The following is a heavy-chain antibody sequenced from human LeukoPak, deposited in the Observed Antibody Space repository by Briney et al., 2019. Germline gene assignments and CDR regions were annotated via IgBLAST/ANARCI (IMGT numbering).Heavy chain of an antibody. CDR3: ARGESHNYGSGSYYSPFDY. CDR1: GGSFSGYY. CDR2: INHSGST. J-gene: IGHJ4*02. D-gene: IGHD3-10*01. Sequence: SETLSLTCAVYGGSFSGYYWSWIRQPPGKGLEWIGEINHSGSTNYNPSLKSRVAISVDTPKNQFSLKLSSVTAADTAVYFCARGESHNYGSGSYYSPFDYWGQGTLVTVSS. V-gene: IGHV4-34*01.